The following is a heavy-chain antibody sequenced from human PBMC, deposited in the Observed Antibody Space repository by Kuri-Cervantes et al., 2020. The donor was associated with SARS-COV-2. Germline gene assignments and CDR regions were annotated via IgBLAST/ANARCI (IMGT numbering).Heavy chain of an antibody. D-gene: IGHD2-2*01. CDR3: AKDLDCSSTSCYDRSPHFGY. Sequence: GESLKISCAASGFTFGSYGMHWVRQAPGKGLEWVAFIRYDGSNKYYADSVKGRFTISRDNSKNTLYLQMNSLRAEDTAVYYCAKDLDCSSTSCYDRSPHFGYWGQGTLVTVSS. CDR1: GFTFGSYG. CDR2: IRYDGSNK. V-gene: IGHV3-30*02. J-gene: IGHJ4*02.